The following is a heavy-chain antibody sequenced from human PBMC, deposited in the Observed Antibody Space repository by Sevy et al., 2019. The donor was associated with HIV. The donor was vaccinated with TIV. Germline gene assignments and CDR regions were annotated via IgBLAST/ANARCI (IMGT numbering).Heavy chain of an antibody. CDR1: GYTFSDSGYY. CDR2: INPKSGAT. CDR3: ARESYDFWTGPVDYDYGMDV. J-gene: IGHJ6*02. V-gene: IGHV1-2*02. D-gene: IGHD3-3*01. Sequence: ASVKVSCKASGYTFSDSGYYVHWVRQAPGQGLEWMGWINPKSGATNYAQKFQGRVTMTRDTSVSTANMELCRLRSDDTAVYYCARESYDFWTGPVDYDYGMDVWGQGTTVTVSS.